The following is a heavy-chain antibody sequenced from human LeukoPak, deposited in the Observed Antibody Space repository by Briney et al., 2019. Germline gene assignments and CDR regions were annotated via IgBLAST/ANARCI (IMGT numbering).Heavy chain of an antibody. J-gene: IGHJ4*02. CDR1: GFTFSGSV. CDR3: TTEWDYDILTGYWAY. D-gene: IGHD3-9*01. V-gene: IGHV3-73*01. Sequence: PGGSLTLSCAASGFTFSGSVMHWVRQASGKGLEWVGRIRGRTKSYATAYAAAVKGRFTISRDDSKNTAYLQMNSLKTEDTAVYYCTTEWDYDILTGYWAYWGQGTLVTVSS. CDR2: IRGRTKSYAT.